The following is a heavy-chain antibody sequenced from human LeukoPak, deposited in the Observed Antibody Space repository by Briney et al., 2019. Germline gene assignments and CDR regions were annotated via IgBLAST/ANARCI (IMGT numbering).Heavy chain of an antibody. D-gene: IGHD4-17*01. CDR2: INPNSGGT. V-gene: IGHV1-2*02. J-gene: IGHJ4*02. Sequence: ASVKVSCKASGYTFAGYYMHWVRQAPGQGLEWMGWINPNSGGTNYAQKFQGRVTMTRDTSISTAYMELSRLRSDDTAVYYCARPQTRGTVTTLGYWGQGTLVTVSS. CDR1: GYTFAGYY. CDR3: ARPQTRGTVTTLGY.